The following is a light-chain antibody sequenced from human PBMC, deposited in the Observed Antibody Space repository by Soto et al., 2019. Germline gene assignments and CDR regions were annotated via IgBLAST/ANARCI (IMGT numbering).Light chain of an antibody. J-gene: IGKJ5*01. CDR2: SAS. CDR1: QRVGIN. Sequence: EIVMSQSPATLCVSPGETATLSCRASQRVGINLAWYQQKPGQAPRLLIYSASTRASGIPDRFSGSGSGTEFTLTISSLQSEDFAVYYCQQYNNWPKITFGQGTRLEIK. CDR3: QQYNNWPKIT. V-gene: IGKV3-15*01.